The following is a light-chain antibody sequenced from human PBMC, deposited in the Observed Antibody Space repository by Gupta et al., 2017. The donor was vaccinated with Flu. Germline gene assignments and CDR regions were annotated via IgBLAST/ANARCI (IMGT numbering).Light chain of an antibody. J-gene: IGKJ4*01. CDR1: PNVFFDSKNKNY. CDR2: WAS. Sequence: DTLMTQSPDSLAASLGERATINCESSPNVFFDSKNKNYSAWYQQKPGQSPRLLIYWASTRASGVPGRFTGSGSGTHFTLTISSLRPEDVAIYYCQQYYGLPLTFGGGTKVEIK. V-gene: IGKV4-1*01. CDR3: QQYYGLPLT.